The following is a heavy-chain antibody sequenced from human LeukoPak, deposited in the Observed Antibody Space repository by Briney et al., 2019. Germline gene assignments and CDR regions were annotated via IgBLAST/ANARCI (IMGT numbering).Heavy chain of an antibody. J-gene: IGHJ4*02. V-gene: IGHV3-30*02. CDR2: IRYDGSNK. CDR1: GFTLSNYG. CDR3: AKDAAAGTWYYFDY. D-gene: IGHD6-13*01. Sequence: GGSLRLSCAASGFTLSNYGIHWVRQAPGKGLEWVAFIRYDGSNKYYAVSVKGRFTISRDNSKNTLYLQMNSLRAEDTAVYYCAKDAAAGTWYYFDYWGQGTLVTVSS.